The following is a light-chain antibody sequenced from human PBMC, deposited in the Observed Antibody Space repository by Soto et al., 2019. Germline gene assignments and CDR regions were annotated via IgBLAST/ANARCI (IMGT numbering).Light chain of an antibody. CDR3: TSFTSSTTWV. Sequence: QSALTQPASVSGSPGQSITISCTGTSSDVGGYNSVSWYQQHPGKAPKVMIYEVSNRPSGVSNRFSGSKSGNTASLTISGLQADDEADYYCTSFTSSTTWVFGGGTKLTVL. V-gene: IGLV2-14*01. CDR2: EVS. J-gene: IGLJ3*02. CDR1: SSDVGGYNS.